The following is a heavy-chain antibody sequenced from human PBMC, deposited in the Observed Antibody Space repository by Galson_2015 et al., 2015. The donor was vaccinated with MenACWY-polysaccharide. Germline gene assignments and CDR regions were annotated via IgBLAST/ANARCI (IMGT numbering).Heavy chain of an antibody. V-gene: IGHV4-59*01. CDR3: ARSPGGYSSGGQIDS. Sequence: SETLSLTCSVSGGSLTAYYWAWIRQPPGKGLEWIGCIYYSGSTKYGPSLNSRVTISVDTSNNQFSLKLSSVTAADTAVYYCARSPGGYSSGGQIDSWGQGSLVTVSS. CDR1: GGSLTAYY. J-gene: IGHJ4*02. D-gene: IGHD5-18*01. CDR2: IYYSGST.